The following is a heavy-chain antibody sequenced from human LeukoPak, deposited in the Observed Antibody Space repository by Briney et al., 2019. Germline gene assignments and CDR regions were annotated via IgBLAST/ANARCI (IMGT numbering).Heavy chain of an antibody. CDR2: IRYDGSNK. V-gene: IGHV3-30*02. CDR3: AKGGYSYGYRMWYFDY. D-gene: IGHD5-18*01. Sequence: GGSLRLSCAASGFTFSSYGMHWVRQAPGKGLEWMAFIRYDGSNKYYADSVKGRFTISRDNSKNTLYLQMNSLRAEDTAVYYCAKGGYSYGYRMWYFDYWGQGTLVTVSS. J-gene: IGHJ4*02. CDR1: GFTFSSYG.